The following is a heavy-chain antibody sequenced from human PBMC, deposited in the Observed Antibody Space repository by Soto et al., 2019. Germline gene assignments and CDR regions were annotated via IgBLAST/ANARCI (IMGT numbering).Heavy chain of an antibody. V-gene: IGHV4-59*01. Sequence: XATLSLACKLSGGSCHNFDWLWIRQPPGKGLEWVGHVHYSGSTNYSPSLNSRATISLDTSKSQLSLKLRSVTAADTAMYFCATENGVGATTNWFDPWGQGTLVTVSS. D-gene: IGHD1-26*01. J-gene: IGHJ5*02. CDR2: VHYSGST. CDR1: GGSCHNFD. CDR3: ATENGVGATTNWFDP.